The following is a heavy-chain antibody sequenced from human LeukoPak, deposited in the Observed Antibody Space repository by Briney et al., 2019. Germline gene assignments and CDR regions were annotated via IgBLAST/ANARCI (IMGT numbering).Heavy chain of an antibody. V-gene: IGHV3-23*01. CDR2: IGNNGGGI. D-gene: IGHD7-27*01. J-gene: IGHJ4*02. CDR1: GFTFSTYT. CDR3: AIDPNWGTHS. Sequence: GGSLRLSCAASGFTFSTYTMYWVRHPPGKRLEWVSIIGNNGGGIHYAVSVKGRFTISRDNFKNALYLQMNSLRVEDTAVYYCAIDPNWGTHSWGQGVLVTVSS.